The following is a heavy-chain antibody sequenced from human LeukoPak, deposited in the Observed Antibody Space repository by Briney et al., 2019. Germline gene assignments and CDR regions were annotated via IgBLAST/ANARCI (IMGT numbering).Heavy chain of an antibody. V-gene: IGHV1-2*06. D-gene: IGHD4-23*01. CDR2: INPNSGGT. CDR1: GYTFTGYY. J-gene: IGHJ2*01. Sequence: ASVKVSCKASGYTFTGYYMHWVRQAPGQGLEWMGRINPNSGGTNYAQKFQGRVTMTRDTSISTAYMELSRLRSDDTAVYYCARVPDDYGGNSAYFDLWGRGTLVTVSS. CDR3: ARVPDDYGGNSAYFDL.